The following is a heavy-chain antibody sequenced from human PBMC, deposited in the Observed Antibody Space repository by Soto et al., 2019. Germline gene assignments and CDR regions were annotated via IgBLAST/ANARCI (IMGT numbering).Heavy chain of an antibody. J-gene: IGHJ4*02. CDR3: ARGFLVGATDY. CDR1: GFTFSSYD. D-gene: IGHD1-26*01. V-gene: IGHV3-13*01. CDR2: IGTAGDT. Sequence: PGGSLRLSCAASGFTFSSYDMHWVRQATGKGLEWVSAIGTAGDTYYPGSVKGRFTISRENAKNSLYLQMNSLRAEDTAVYYCARGFLVGATDYWGQGTLVTVSS.